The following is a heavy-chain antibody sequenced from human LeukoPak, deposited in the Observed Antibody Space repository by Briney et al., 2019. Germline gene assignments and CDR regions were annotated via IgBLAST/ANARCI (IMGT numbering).Heavy chain of an antibody. D-gene: IGHD6-6*01. J-gene: IGHJ5*02. CDR2: FDPEDGET. CDR1: GYTLTELS. CDR3: GRQYASSSAWFDP. Sequence: ASAKVSCKVSGYTLTELSMHWVRQAPGKGLEWMGGFDPEDGETIYAQKFQGRVTMTEDTSTDTAYMELRSLRSDDTAVYYCGRQYASSSAWFDPWGQGALVTVSS. V-gene: IGHV1-24*01.